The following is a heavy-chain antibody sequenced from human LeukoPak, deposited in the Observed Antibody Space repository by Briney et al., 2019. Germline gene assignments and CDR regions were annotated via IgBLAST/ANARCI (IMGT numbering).Heavy chain of an antibody. V-gene: IGHV4-34*01. CDR2: INDSGNI. CDR1: CGSFSHYY. J-gene: IGHJ6*04. D-gene: IGHD1-7*01. CDR3: ARRWNYGRNYYLDV. Sequence: PSEPVSLLCGVYCGSFSHYYWRWIRQSPGRGLEWLGEINDSGNINYNPSLMTRVTISVDKSKNQFSLKLTSAPAADTAVYYCARRWNYGRNYYLDVWGKGAPVSVSS.